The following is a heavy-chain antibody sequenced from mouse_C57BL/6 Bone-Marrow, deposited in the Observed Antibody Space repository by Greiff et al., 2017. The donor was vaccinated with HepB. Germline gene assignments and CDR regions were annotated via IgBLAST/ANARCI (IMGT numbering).Heavy chain of an antibody. V-gene: IGHV5-2*01. CDR3: ASYGYDDAWFAY. D-gene: IGHD2-2*01. CDR1: EYEFPSHD. CDR2: INSDGGST. J-gene: IGHJ3*01. Sequence: DVQLVESGGGLVQPGESLKLSCESNEYEFPSHDMSWVRKTPEKRLELVAAINSDGGSTYYPDTMERRFIISRDNTKKTLYLQMSSLRSEDTALYYCASYGYDDAWFAYWGQGTLVTVSA.